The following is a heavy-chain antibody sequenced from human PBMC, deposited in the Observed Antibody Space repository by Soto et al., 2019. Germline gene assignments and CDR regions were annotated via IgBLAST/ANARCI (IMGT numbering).Heavy chain of an antibody. Sequence: QVQLQESGPGLVKPSQTLSLTCTVSGGSISSGGYYWSWIRQHPGKGLEWIGYIYYSGSTYYNPSLTSRVTISVDTSKNQFSLKLSSVTAADTAVYYCARHRRNSGYDFIPNWGFDPWGQGTLVTVSS. CDR3: ARHRRNSGYDFIPNWGFDP. D-gene: IGHD5-12*01. J-gene: IGHJ5*02. CDR2: IYYSGST. CDR1: GGSISSGGYY. V-gene: IGHV4-31*03.